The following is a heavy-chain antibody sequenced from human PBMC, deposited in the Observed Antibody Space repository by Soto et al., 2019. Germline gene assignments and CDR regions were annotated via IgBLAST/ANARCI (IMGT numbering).Heavy chain of an antibody. D-gene: IGHD3-3*01. V-gene: IGHV3-48*03. CDR3: ARDLRHYDFWIFYSSYFYYGMDV. CDR1: GFTFSSYE. J-gene: IGHJ6*04. Sequence: GVSLRLSCAASGFTFSSYEMNWVRQAPGQGLEWVSYISDSGGTVYYADSVKGRFTVSRDNAQNSVYLQMNSLRTEDTAVYYCARDLRHYDFWIFYSSYFYYGMDVRGTGPTVTVSS. CDR2: ISDSGGTV.